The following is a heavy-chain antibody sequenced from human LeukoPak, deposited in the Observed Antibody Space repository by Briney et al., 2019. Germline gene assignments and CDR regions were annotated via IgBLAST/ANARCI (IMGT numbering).Heavy chain of an antibody. Sequence: ASVKVSCKASGYTFTGYYMHWVRQAPGQGLEWMGWINPNSGGTNYEQKFQGRVTMTRDTSNSTAYMELSRLRSDDTAVYYCAREGQYSSSWPDYWGQGTLVTVSS. CDR1: GYTFTGYY. CDR3: AREGQYSSSWPDY. V-gene: IGHV1-2*02. J-gene: IGHJ4*02. CDR2: INPNSGGT. D-gene: IGHD6-13*01.